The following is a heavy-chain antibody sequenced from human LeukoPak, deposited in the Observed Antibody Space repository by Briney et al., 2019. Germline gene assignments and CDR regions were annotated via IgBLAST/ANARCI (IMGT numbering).Heavy chain of an antibody. CDR2: IYYSGST. Sequence: PSETLSLTCTVSGGSISSGSYYWSWIRQPPGKGLEWIGSIYYSGSTYYNPSLKSRVTISVDTSKNQFSLKLSSVTAADTAVYYCARHRDYYFDYWGQGTLVTVSS. J-gene: IGHJ4*02. V-gene: IGHV4-39*01. CDR1: GGSISSGSYY. D-gene: IGHD3/OR15-3a*01. CDR3: ARHRDYYFDY.